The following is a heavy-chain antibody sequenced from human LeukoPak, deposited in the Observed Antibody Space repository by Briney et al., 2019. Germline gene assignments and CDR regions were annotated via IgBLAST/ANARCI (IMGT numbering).Heavy chain of an antibody. V-gene: IGHV1-18*01. D-gene: IGHD6-13*01. CDR3: ARDNPQIPGIAAPDY. J-gene: IGHJ4*02. CDR2: ISAYNGYT. CDR1: GYTFTNYG. Sequence: ASVKVSCKASGYTFTNYGVSWVRQAPGQGLEWMGWISAYNGYTNYAQKFQFRVTMTTDTSTSTAYMELRSLTSDDTAVYYCARDNPQIPGIAAPDYWGQGTLVTVSS.